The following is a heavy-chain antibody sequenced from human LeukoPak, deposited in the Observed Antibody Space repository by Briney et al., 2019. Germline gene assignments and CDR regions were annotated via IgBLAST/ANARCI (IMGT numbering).Heavy chain of an antibody. Sequence: GGSLRLSCAASGFTFSNAWMTWVRQAPGKGLEWVGRIKSKTDGGTTDYAAPVKGRFTISRDDSKNTLYLQMNSLKTEDTAVYYCTAPRITMVRGTSGYWGQGALVTVSS. CDR3: TAPRITMVRGTSGY. J-gene: IGHJ4*02. D-gene: IGHD3-10*01. CDR2: IKSKTDGGTT. V-gene: IGHV3-15*01. CDR1: GFTFSNAW.